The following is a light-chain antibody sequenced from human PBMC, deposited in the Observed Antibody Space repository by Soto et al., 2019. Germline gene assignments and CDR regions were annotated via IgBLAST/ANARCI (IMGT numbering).Light chain of an antibody. CDR3: MQATHSPWA. CDR2: KIP. V-gene: IGKV2-24*01. Sequence: DIVMTQTPLSSPVTLGQPASISCRSSQSLVHSDGHTYLGWLQQKPGQPPRLLIYKIPNRFSGVPDRFSGSGAGTDFTLKITRVEAEDVGVYYCMQATHSPWAFRQRTKVEIK. J-gene: IGKJ1*01. CDR1: QSLVHSDGHTY.